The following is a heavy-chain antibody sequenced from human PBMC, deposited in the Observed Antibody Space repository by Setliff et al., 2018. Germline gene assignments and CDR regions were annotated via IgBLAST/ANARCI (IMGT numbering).Heavy chain of an antibody. CDR2: IKGDGGEK. CDR1: GFTFGIYW. V-gene: IGHV3-7*04. CDR3: GRAGKPYAIDI. Sequence: GGSLRLSCSVSGFTFGIYWMSWVRQAPGKGLEWVANIKGDGGEKYYVDSVKGRFAVSRDNAKNSLFLQMDSLTVEDTAVYYCGRAGKPYAIDIWGQGTMVTVSS. J-gene: IGHJ3*02.